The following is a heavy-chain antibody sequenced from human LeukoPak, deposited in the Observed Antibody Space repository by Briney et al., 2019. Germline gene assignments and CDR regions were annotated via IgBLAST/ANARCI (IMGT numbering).Heavy chain of an antibody. D-gene: IGHD2-15*01. CDR2: IKKDGSEK. Sequence: PGGSLRLSCTASGFIFSGSWMAWIRQAPGKGLEWVAIIKKDGSEKYYVDSMKGRFTISRDNAKNSLFLQMNSLRAEGTAIYYCTTDTWYSAGLWGQGTLVTVSS. V-gene: IGHV3-7*03. J-gene: IGHJ4*02. CDR3: TTDTWYSAGL. CDR1: GFIFSGSW.